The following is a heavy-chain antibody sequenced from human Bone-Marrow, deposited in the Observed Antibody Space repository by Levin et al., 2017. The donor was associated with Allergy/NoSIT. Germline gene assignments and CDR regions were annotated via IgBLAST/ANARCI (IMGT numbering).Heavy chain of an antibody. Sequence: GESLKISCKASGYTFTSYGISWVRQAPGQGLEWMGWISAYNGNTNYAQKLQGRVTMTTDTSTSTAYMELRSLRSDDTAVHYCARDLKIQAAAGTWWGSGWYEVLGVSYFDYWGQGTLVTVSS. D-gene: IGHD6-13*01. CDR3: ARDLKIQAAAGTWWGSGWYEVLGVSYFDY. J-gene: IGHJ4*02. CDR1: GYTFTSYG. CDR2: ISAYNGNT. V-gene: IGHV1-18*01.